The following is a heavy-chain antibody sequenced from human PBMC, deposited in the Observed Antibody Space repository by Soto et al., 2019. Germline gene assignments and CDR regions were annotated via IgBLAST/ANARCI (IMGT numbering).Heavy chain of an antibody. J-gene: IGHJ4*02. CDR3: ARVTDYYLAIDY. V-gene: IGHV4-31*03. Sequence: QVQLQESGPGLVKPSQTLSLTCSVSGGSIAIGGYYWSWIRRHPGKGLEWIVYIDYSGRTYYNPSLKSRLTISVDTSKNKFSLRLSSVTAADTAVYYCARVTDYYLAIDYWGLGTLVTVSS. D-gene: IGHD3-10*01. CDR1: GGSIAIGGYY. CDR2: IDYSGRT.